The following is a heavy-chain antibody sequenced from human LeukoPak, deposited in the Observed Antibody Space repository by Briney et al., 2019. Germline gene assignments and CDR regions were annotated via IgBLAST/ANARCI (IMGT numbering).Heavy chain of an antibody. CDR3: ARQECNGGSCYSRAIWFDP. Sequence: SETLSLACNVSGGSISDTSYYWGWIRQPPGKGLEWIVSIYHTGTTYYSPSLKSRVTISVHTSKNQFSLKLSSVTAADTAVYYCARQECNGGSCYSRAIWFDPWGQGTLVTVSS. V-gene: IGHV4-39*01. D-gene: IGHD2-15*01. CDR2: IYHTGTT. CDR1: GGSISDTSYY. J-gene: IGHJ5*02.